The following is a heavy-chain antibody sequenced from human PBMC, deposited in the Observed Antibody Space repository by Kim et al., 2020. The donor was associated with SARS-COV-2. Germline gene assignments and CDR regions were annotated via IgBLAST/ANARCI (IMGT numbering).Heavy chain of an antibody. CDR2: IYYSGST. V-gene: IGHV4-59*13. CDR1: GGSISSYY. Sequence: SETLSLTCTVSGGSISSYYWSWIRQPPGKGLEWIGYIYYSGSTNYNPSLKSRVTISVDTSKNQFSLKLSSVTAADTAVYYCARDRSRMTTEPPARTSRPNYYYGMDVWGQGTTVTVSS. D-gene: IGHD4-17*01. J-gene: IGHJ6*02. CDR3: ARDRSRMTTEPPARTSRPNYYYGMDV.